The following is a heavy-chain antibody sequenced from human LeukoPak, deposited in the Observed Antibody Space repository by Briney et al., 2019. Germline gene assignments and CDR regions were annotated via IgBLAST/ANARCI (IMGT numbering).Heavy chain of an antibody. V-gene: IGHV3-15*01. CDR1: GFTFSNAW. Sequence: SGGSLRLSCAASGFTFSNAWMSWVRQAPGKGLEWVGRIKSKTDGGTTDYAAPVKGRFTISRDDSKNTLYPQMNSLKTEDTAVYYCTTDVMSDPITMVRGVISVSFDYWGQGTLVTVSS. D-gene: IGHD3-10*01. CDR3: TTDVMSDPITMVRGVISVSFDY. J-gene: IGHJ4*02. CDR2: IKSKTDGGTT.